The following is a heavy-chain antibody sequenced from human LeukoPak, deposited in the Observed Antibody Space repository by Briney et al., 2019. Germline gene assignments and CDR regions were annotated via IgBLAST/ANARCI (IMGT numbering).Heavy chain of an antibody. D-gene: IGHD2-15*01. CDR2: INQDGGEK. CDR1: GFSFSGYW. CDR3: ARDHDEVAIYYYYGMDV. V-gene: IGHV3-7*01. Sequence: GGALRLSCAASGFSFSGYWMSWVCQGPGKGLEWGANINQDGGEKYYVDSVKGGFTISRDNAKNSLYLQMNSLRAEATAVYYCARDHDEVAIYYYYGMDVWGQGTTVTVSS. J-gene: IGHJ6*02.